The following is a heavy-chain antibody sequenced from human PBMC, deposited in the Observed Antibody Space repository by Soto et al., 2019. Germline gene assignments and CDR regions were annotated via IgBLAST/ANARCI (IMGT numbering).Heavy chain of an antibody. D-gene: IGHD7-27*01. V-gene: IGHV3-64*01. J-gene: IGHJ3*02. CDR3: ARALGYAFDI. Sequence: EVQLVESGGGLVQPGGSLRLSCAASGFTFSSYAMHWVRQAPGKGLEYVSAISSNGASTYYANSVKGRFTISRDNSKNTLYLQMGSLRAEDMAVYYCARALGYAFDIWGQGTMVTVSS. CDR2: ISSNGAST. CDR1: GFTFSSYA.